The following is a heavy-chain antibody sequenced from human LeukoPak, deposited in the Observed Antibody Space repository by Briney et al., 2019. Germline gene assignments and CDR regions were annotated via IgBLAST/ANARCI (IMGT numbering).Heavy chain of an antibody. CDR2: ISYDGSRK. V-gene: IGHV3-30-3*01. D-gene: IGHD6-13*01. CDR1: GFTFSSFA. J-gene: IGHJ4*02. CDR3: ARGIAAAGTQGTIDY. Sequence: PGGSLRLSCAASGFTFSSFAMHWVRQAPGKGLEWVAVISYDGSRKYYAGSVKGRFTISRDNSKNTLYLQMNSLRPEDTAFYYCARGIAAAGTQGTIDYWGQGTLVTVSS.